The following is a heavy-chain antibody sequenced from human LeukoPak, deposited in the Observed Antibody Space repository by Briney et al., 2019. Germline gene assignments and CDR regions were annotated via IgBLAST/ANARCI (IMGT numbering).Heavy chain of an antibody. J-gene: IGHJ4*02. Sequence: SETLSLTCTVSGGSISSGSYYWSWIRQPAGKGLKWIGRIYTSGSTNYNPSLKSRVTISVDTSKNQFSLKLSSVTAADTAVYYCARDLSGIAVAGTGHWGQGTLVTVSS. CDR1: GGSISSGSYY. CDR3: ARDLSGIAVAGTGH. CDR2: IYTSGST. V-gene: IGHV4-61*02. D-gene: IGHD6-19*01.